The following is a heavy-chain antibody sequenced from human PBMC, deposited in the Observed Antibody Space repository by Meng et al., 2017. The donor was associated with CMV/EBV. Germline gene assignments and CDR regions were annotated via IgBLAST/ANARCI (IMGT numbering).Heavy chain of an antibody. V-gene: IGHV3-30*03. D-gene: IGHD3-16*01. Sequence: SGFPFSHCGMFWVRPASGNGLEWVAVISKDGSDTYYADSVNGRFTISRDNSKNTLYLQLNNLRAEDTGVYYCGRDHERSAYYVTGVYRGQGSLVTVSS. J-gene: IGHJ4*02. CDR2: ISKDGSDT. CDR3: GRDHERSAYYVTGVY. CDR1: GFPFSHCG.